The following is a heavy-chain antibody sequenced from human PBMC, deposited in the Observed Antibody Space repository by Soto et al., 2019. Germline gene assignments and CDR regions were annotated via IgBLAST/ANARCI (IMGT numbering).Heavy chain of an antibody. CDR1: GGSISSYY. CDR3: ARDRFTWSGYYLLGNWFDP. CDR2: IYTSGST. Sequence: QVQLQESGPGLVKPSETLSLTCTVSGGSISSYYWSWIRQPAGKGLEWIGRIYTSGSTNYNPSLKSRVTMSVDTSKNQFSLKLSSVTAADTAVYYCARDRFTWSGYYLLGNWFDPWGQGTLVTVSS. D-gene: IGHD3-3*01. V-gene: IGHV4-4*07. J-gene: IGHJ5*02.